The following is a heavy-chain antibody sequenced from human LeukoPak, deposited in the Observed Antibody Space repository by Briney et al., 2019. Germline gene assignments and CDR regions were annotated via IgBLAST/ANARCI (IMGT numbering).Heavy chain of an antibody. J-gene: IGHJ4*02. Sequence: ASVTVSCKASGYTFTSYDINWVRQAPGQGLEWMGWMNPNSGNTGYAQKFQGRVTMTRSTSISTAYMELSSLRSEDTAVYYCARGRVTMVRGFHDWGQGTLVTVSS. CDR2: MNPNSGNT. V-gene: IGHV1-8*01. D-gene: IGHD3-10*01. CDR1: GYTFTSYD. CDR3: ARGRVTMVRGFHD.